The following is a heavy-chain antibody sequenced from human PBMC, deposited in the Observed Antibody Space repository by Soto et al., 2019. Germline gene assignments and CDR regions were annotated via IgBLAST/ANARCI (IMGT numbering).Heavy chain of an antibody. J-gene: IGHJ6*02. D-gene: IGHD1-26*01. Sequence: QVQLQESGPGLVKPSETLSLSCTVSGGSISSYYWSWFRQSPGKRMEWIGYVHHSWGASYNPSLQSRVAISLDTSKSQFSLKVTAVTATDTAEYYCARQGVGPLHGLVDVWGQGTTVTVSS. CDR1: GGSISSYY. V-gene: IGHV4-59*08. CDR3: ARQGVGPLHGLVDV. CDR2: VHHSWGA.